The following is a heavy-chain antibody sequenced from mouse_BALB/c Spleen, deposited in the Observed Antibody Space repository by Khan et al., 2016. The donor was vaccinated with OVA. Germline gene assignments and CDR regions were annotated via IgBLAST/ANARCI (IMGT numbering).Heavy chain of an antibody. V-gene: IGHV5-17*02. CDR2: ISGGSTII. CDR3: ARRAYYGTSYVNFDY. J-gene: IGHJ2*01. CDR1: GFTFTRFG. D-gene: IGHD1-1*01. Sequence: EVMLVESGGGLVQPGGSRKLSCAASGFTFTRFGLHWVRQTPEKGLEWVAYISGGSTIIYYADTVKGRFTIYRDNPNNTLFLQMHSLRSEDTAMYYGARRAYYGTSYVNFDYWGQGTTLTVSS.